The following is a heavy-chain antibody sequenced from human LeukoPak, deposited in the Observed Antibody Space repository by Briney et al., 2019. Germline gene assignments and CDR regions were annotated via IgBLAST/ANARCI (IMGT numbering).Heavy chain of an antibody. CDR2: IVVGSGNT. CDR3: AAESSPAPFYYYGMDV. D-gene: IGHD6-6*01. J-gene: IGHJ6*02. Sequence: GPSVKVSCTASGFTFTISAMQWVRQARGQRLEWIGWIVVGSGNTNYAQKFQERVTITRDMSTSTAYMELSSLRSEDTAVYYCAAESSPAPFYYYGMDVWGQGTTVTVSS. V-gene: IGHV1-58*02. CDR1: GFTFTISA.